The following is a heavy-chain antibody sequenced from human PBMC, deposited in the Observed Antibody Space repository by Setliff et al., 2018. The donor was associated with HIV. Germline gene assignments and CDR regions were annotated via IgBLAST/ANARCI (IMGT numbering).Heavy chain of an antibody. CDR2: INGDSTFI. Sequence: GGSLRLSCAASGFTFTFSTYTMNWVRQAPGKGLEWVSSINGDSTFIYYADSVKGRFTISRDNAKNSLYLQMNSLRAEDTAVYYCARDFCGSSCSSGYGYFDHWGQGTLVTVSS. CDR1: GFTFTFSTYT. CDR3: ARDFCGSSCSSGYGYFDH. J-gene: IGHJ4*02. D-gene: IGHD2-15*01. V-gene: IGHV3-21*01.